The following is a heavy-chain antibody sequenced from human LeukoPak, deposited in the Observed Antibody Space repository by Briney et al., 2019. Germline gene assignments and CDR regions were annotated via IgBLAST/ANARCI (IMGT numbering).Heavy chain of an antibody. CDR1: GVTFSSHE. CDR3: ARCYDTRGYYGLDS. CDR2: IGGSGSSI. J-gene: IGHJ4*02. V-gene: IGHV3-48*03. D-gene: IGHD3-22*01. Sequence: GGSLRLSCAASGVTFSSHEMNWVRQAPGKGLEWVSYIGGSGSSISYADSVKGRFIISRDNAKNSLYLQMNSLRAEDTAVYYCARCYDTRGYYGLDSWGQGTRVTVSS.